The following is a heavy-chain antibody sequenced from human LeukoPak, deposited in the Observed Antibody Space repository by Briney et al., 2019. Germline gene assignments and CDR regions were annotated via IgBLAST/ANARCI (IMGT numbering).Heavy chain of an antibody. CDR2: IYYSGST. D-gene: IGHD4-23*01. CDR1: GGSISSSSYY. Sequence: PSETLSLTCTVSGGSISSSSYYWGWIRQPPGKGLEWIGSIYYSGSTYYNPSLKSRVTISVDTSKNQFSLKLSSVTAADTAVYYCARVYGGTDAFDIWGQGTMVTVSS. V-gene: IGHV4-39*07. CDR3: ARVYGGTDAFDI. J-gene: IGHJ3*02.